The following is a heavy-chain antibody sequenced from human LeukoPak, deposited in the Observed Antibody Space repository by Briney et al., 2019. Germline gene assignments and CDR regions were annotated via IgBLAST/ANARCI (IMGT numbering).Heavy chain of an antibody. J-gene: IGHJ4*02. V-gene: IGHV1-18*01. D-gene: IGHD3-9*01. CDR2: ISGYNGNT. CDR3: ARDRISYDILTGYYEN. CDR1: GYTFTRYG. Sequence: ASVKVSCKASGYTFTRYGISWVRQAPGQGLEWMGWISGYNGNTNYAQKVQGRVTMTTDTSTSTAYMELRSLRSDDTAVYYCARDRISYDILTGYYENWGQGTLVTVSS.